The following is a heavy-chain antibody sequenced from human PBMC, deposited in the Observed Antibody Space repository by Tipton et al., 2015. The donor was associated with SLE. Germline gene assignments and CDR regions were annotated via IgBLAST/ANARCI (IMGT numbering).Heavy chain of an antibody. CDR3: ATPGGRGFSPWDN. V-gene: IGHV3-23*01. D-gene: IGHD2-15*01. Sequence: SLRLSCAASGFTLSNYVMNWVRQAPGKGLEWVSVISSSGDAPYYADPVKGRFTISRDNSKNTLYLQMNGLRAEDTAVYHCATPGGRGFSPWDNWGPGTLVTVSS. CDR1: GFTLSNYV. CDR2: ISSSGDAP. J-gene: IGHJ4*02.